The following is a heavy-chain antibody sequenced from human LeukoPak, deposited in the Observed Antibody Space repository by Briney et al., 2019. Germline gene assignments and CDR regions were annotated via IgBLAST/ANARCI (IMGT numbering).Heavy chain of an antibody. CDR2: MSYDGSNK. CDR3: AREVAVAGSGYYFDY. D-gene: IGHD6-19*01. Sequence: GRSLRLSCAASGFTFSSYAMHWVRQAPGKGLEWVAVMSYDGSNKYYADSVKGRFTISRDNSKNTLYLQMNSLRAEDTAVYYCAREVAVAGSGYYFDYWGQGTLVTVSS. V-gene: IGHV3-30*04. J-gene: IGHJ4*02. CDR1: GFTFSSYA.